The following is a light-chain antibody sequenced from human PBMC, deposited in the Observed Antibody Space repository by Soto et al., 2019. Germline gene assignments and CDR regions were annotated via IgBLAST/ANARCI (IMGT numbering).Light chain of an antibody. V-gene: IGLV1-40*01. Sequence: QSVLTQPPSVSGAPGQRVSISYTGSSSNIGAGYDVHWYQQLPGAAPKLVIFGNRNRPSGVPERFSGSKSGTSASLAITGLQAEDEADYYCQAYDYSLTAFVFGGGTQLTVL. CDR2: GNR. J-gene: IGLJ3*02. CDR3: QAYDYSLTAFV. CDR1: SSNIGAGYD.